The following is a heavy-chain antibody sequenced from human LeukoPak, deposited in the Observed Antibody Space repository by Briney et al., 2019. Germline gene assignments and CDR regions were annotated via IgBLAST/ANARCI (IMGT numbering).Heavy chain of an antibody. CDR1: GFTFSSYW. V-gene: IGHV3-74*01. CDR2: INSDGSST. CDR3: ARGYSSSWDYFDY. D-gene: IGHD6-13*01. Sequence: GGSPRLSCAASGFTFSSYWMHWVRQAPGKGLVWVSRINSDGSSTSYADSVKGRFTISRDNAKNTLYLQMNSLRAEDTAVYYCARGYSSSWDYFDYWGQGTLVTVSS. J-gene: IGHJ4*02.